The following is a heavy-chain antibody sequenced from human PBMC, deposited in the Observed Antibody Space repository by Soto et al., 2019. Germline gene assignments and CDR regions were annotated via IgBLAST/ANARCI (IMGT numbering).Heavy chain of an antibody. CDR2: ISSSGSTI. D-gene: IGHD3-3*01. Sequence: EVQLVESGGGLVQPGGSLRLSCAASGFTFSSYEMNWVRQAPGKGLEWVSYISSSGSTIYYADSAKGRFTISRDNAKNSLYLQMNSLRAEDTAVYYCARGKSDYYYGMDVWGQGTTVTVSS. J-gene: IGHJ6*02. CDR3: ARGKSDYYYGMDV. CDR1: GFTFSSYE. V-gene: IGHV3-48*03.